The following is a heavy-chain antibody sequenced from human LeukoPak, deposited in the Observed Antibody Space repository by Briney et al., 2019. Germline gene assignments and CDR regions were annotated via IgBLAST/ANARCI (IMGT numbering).Heavy chain of an antibody. CDR1: GFTFSSYW. Sequence: GGSLRLSCAASGFTFSSYWMSWVRQAPGKGLEWVANIKQDGSEKYYVDSVKGRFTISRDNAKNSLYLQMNSLRAEDAAVYYCAELGITMIGGVWGKGTTVTISS. V-gene: IGHV3-7*01. J-gene: IGHJ6*04. CDR2: IKQDGSEK. CDR3: AELGITMIGGV. D-gene: IGHD3-10*02.